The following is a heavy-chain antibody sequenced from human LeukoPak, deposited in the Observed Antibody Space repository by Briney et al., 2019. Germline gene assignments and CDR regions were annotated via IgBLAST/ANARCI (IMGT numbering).Heavy chain of an antibody. J-gene: IGHJ3*02. CDR3: GKGDWGDM. Sequence: GGSLRLSCAASGFTFSSYAMHWVRQAPGKGLEWVAVISYDGSNKYYADSVKGHFTISRDNSKNTLYLQMSGLRAEDTALYYCGKGDWGDMWGQGTMVTVSS. D-gene: IGHD7-27*01. CDR1: GFTFSSYA. V-gene: IGHV3-30-3*01. CDR2: ISYDGSNK.